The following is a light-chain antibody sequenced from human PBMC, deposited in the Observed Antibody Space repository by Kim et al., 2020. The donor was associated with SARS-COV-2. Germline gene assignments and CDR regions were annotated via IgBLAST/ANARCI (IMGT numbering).Light chain of an antibody. J-gene: IGLJ3*02. CDR3: QVWDSSSDHPV. CDR2: YDS. Sequence: APEKTARITCGGNNIGSKSVHWYQQEPGQAPVLVIYYDSDRPSGIPERFSGSNSGNTATLTISRVEAGDEADYYCQVWDSSSDHPVFGGGTQLTVL. V-gene: IGLV3-21*04. CDR1: NIGSKS.